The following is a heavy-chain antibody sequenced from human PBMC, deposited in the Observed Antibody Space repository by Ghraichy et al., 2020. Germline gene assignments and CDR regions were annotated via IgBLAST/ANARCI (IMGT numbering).Heavy chain of an antibody. V-gene: IGHV3-15*07. CDR1: GFIFSNAW. Sequence: LSLTCAASGFIFSNAWMNWVRQAPGKGLEWVGRIKSKTDGGTTEYAAPVKGRFTISRDDSKNTLYLQMNSLKSEDTAVYYCTTVDYDRGGYLTLWGQGTLVTVSS. CDR3: TTVDYDRGGYLTL. J-gene: IGHJ4*02. D-gene: IGHD3-22*01. CDR2: IKSKTDGGTT.